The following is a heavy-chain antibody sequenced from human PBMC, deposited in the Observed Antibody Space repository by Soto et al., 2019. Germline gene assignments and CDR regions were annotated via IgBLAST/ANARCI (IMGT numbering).Heavy chain of an antibody. J-gene: IGHJ4*02. CDR1: GGSISGFY. Sequence: QVQLQESGPGLVKPSETLSLTCTVSGGSISGFYWSWIRQPPGKGLEWIGYVNDRGNTNYNPSLMSRVTISVDTSKNQFSLNLSSVTAADTAVYYCARHFPTAGYGSGWYDYWGQGTLVTVSS. CDR3: ARHFPTAGYGSGWYDY. CDR2: VNDRGNT. V-gene: IGHV4-59*01. D-gene: IGHD6-19*01.